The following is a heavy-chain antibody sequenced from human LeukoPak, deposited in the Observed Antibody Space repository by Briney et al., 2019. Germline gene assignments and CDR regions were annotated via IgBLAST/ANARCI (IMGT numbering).Heavy chain of an antibody. CDR3: ARDRGGTGDFDY. V-gene: IGHV1-69*01. CDR1: GGTFSSYA. J-gene: IGHJ4*02. Sequence: ASVKVSCKASGGTFSSYAISWVRQAPGQGLEWMGGIIPIFGTANYAQKFQGRVTITADESTSTAYMELSSLRSEDTAVYYCARDRGGTGDFDYWGQGTLVTVSS. CDR2: IIPIFGTA. D-gene: IGHD1-1*01.